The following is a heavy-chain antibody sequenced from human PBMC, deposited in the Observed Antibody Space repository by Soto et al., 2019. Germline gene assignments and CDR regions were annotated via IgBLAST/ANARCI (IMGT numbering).Heavy chain of an antibody. CDR3: ARLGMATIKGGFDY. Sequence: SETLSLTCTVSGGSISSYYWSWIRQPAGKGLEWIGRIYTSGSTNYNPSLKSRVTMSVDTSKNQFSLKLSSVTAADTAVYYCARLGMATIKGGFDYWGQGTLVTVSS. CDR2: IYTSGST. V-gene: IGHV4-4*07. J-gene: IGHJ4*02. D-gene: IGHD5-12*01. CDR1: GGSISSYY.